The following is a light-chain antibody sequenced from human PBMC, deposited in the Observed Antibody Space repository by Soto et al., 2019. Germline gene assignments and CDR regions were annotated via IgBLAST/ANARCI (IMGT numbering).Light chain of an antibody. V-gene: IGKV1-5*03. Sequence: DIQMTQSPSTLSASVGDRVTITCRASQSFSTWLAWYQQKPGKAPKLLIYEASRLKRGVPSRFSGSESGTEFTLTLSSRQLDASATDYCQGYSSSCSTTFGQGTRLEIK. J-gene: IGKJ5*01. CDR3: QGYSSSCSTT. CDR2: EAS. CDR1: QSFSTW.